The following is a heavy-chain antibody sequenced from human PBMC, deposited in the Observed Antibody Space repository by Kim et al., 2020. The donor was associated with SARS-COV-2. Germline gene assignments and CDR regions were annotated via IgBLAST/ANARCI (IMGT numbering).Heavy chain of an antibody. Sequence: TTSYAAPVQGRFAISRDDSTNTLYLQMNSLKTEDTAVYYCTTGNFYAFDYWGQGTLVTVSS. J-gene: IGHJ4*02. CDR2: TT. CDR3: TTGNFYAFDY. V-gene: IGHV3-15*01. D-gene: IGHD3-10*01.